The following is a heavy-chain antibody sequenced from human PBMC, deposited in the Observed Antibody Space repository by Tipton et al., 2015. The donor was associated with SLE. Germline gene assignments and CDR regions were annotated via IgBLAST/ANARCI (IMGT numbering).Heavy chain of an antibody. J-gene: IGHJ3*02. D-gene: IGHD5-18*01. V-gene: IGHV1-18*01. CDR2: ISAYNGNT. CDR1: GYTFTSYG. Sequence: QSGAEVKKPGASVKVSCKASGYTFTSYGISWVRQAPGQGPEWMGWISAYNGNTNYAQKLQGRVTITADESTSTAYMELSSLRSEDTAVYYCARANTAMVTWAFDIWGQGTMVTVSS. CDR3: ARANTAMVTWAFDI.